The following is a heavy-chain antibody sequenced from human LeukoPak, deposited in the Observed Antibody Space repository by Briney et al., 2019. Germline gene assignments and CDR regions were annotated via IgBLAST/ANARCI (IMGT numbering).Heavy chain of an antibody. V-gene: IGHV4-39*07. J-gene: IGHJ4*02. CDR1: GGSISSTSYY. CDR3: ARGQSWSFDY. Sequence: PSETLSLTCTASGGSISSTSYYWGWIRRPPGRGLEWIGGIIYTGNTKYNPSLKSRVTISVDKSKNQFSLRVSSVTAADTAVYYCARGQSWSFDYWGQGTLVTVST. D-gene: IGHD2-8*02. CDR2: IIYTGNT.